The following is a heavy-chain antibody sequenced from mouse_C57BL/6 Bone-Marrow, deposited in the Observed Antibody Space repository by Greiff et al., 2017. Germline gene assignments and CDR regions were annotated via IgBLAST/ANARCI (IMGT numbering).Heavy chain of an antibody. Sequence: VKLMESGAELAKPGASVKLSCKASGYTFTSYWMHWVKQRPGQGLEWIGYINPSSGYTKYNQKFKDKATLTADKSSGTAYMQLSSLTYEDAAVYYCARSFLLYFDYWGQGTTLTVSS. CDR2: INPSSGYT. CDR3: ARSFLLYFDY. V-gene: IGHV1-7*01. D-gene: IGHD2-1*01. J-gene: IGHJ2*01. CDR1: GYTFTSYW.